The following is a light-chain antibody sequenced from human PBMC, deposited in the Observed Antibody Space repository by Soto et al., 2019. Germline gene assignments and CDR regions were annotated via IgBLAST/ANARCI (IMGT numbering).Light chain of an antibody. CDR3: QQRSNLPPT. CDR1: QSVSSY. Sequence: EIVLTQSPATLSLAPGVRATLSCRASQSVSSYLSWYQQKPGQAPRLLIYDASNRATGIPARFSGSGSGKDFTLTISSLEPEDFAVYYCQQRSNLPPTFGGGTKVEIK. CDR2: DAS. V-gene: IGKV3-11*01. J-gene: IGKJ4*01.